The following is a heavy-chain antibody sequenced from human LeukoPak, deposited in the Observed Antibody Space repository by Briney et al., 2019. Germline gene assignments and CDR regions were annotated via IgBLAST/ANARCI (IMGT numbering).Heavy chain of an antibody. V-gene: IGHV3-43*01. Sequence: PGGSLRLSCAASGFTFDDYTMHWVRQAPGKGLEWVSLISWDGGSTYYADSVKGRFTISRDNSKNSLYLQMNSLRTEDTALYYCAKDTSSGAGEFDYWGQGTLVTVSS. D-gene: IGHD3-16*01. CDR3: AKDTSSGAGEFDY. J-gene: IGHJ4*02. CDR1: GFTFDDYT. CDR2: ISWDGGST.